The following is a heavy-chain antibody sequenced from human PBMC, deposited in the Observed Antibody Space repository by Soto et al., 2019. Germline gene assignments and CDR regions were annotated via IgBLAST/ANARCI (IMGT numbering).Heavy chain of an antibody. CDR3: APHTLYAGMPAGY. D-gene: IGHD2-8*01. V-gene: IGHV1-18*01. J-gene: IGHJ4*02. CDR1: GYTFTNYG. CDR2: IGGYKGNT. Sequence: QVQLVQSGAEVREPGASVKVSCKASGYTFTNYGVSWVRQAPGQGLEGMGWIGGYKGNTNYAQKLQGRVTTTTDTSTSTAYMERGSVRSDEPAVYYGAPHTLYAGMPAGYWGRGSLFSVAS.